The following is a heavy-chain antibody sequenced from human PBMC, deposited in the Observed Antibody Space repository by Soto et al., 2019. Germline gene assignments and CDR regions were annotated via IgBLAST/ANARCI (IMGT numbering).Heavy chain of an antibody. D-gene: IGHD1-26*01. CDR2: ISYDGSNK. CDR1: GFTFSSYG. CDR3: AKDRSGSYYITFDY. V-gene: IGHV3-30*18. Sequence: QVQLVESGGGVVQPGRSLRLSCAASGFTFSSYGMHWVRQAPGKGLEWVAVISYDGSNKYYADSVQGRFTISRDNSKNTLYLQMNSLRAEDTAVYYCAKDRSGSYYITFDYWGQGTLVTVSS. J-gene: IGHJ4*02.